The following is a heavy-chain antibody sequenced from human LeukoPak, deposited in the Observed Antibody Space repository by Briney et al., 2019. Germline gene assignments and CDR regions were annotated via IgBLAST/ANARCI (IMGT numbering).Heavy chain of an antibody. CDR2: ISGSTTYT. D-gene: IGHD2-15*01. J-gene: IGHJ3*02. CDR3: ARDREVVAFDI. V-gene: IGHV3-21*04. CDR1: GFTFSSYG. Sequence: PGGSLRLSCAASGFTFSSYGMHWVRQPPGKGLEWVSYISGSTTYTNYADSVRGRFTISRDNSKNSLYLQMNSLRAEDTAVYYCARDREVVAFDIWGQGTMVTVSS.